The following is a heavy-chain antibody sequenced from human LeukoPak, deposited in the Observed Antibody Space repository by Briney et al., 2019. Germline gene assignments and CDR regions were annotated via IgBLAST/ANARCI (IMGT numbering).Heavy chain of an antibody. D-gene: IGHD6-13*01. V-gene: IGHV3-30-3*01. CDR3: ARDKVAAAGIGFDP. Sequence: GGSLRLSCAASGSTFSSYAMHWVRQAPGKGLEWVAVISYDGSNKYYADSVKGRFTISRDNSKNTLYLQMNSLRAEDTAVYYCARDKVAAAGIGFDPWGQGTLVTVSS. CDR2: ISYDGSNK. J-gene: IGHJ5*02. CDR1: GSTFSSYA.